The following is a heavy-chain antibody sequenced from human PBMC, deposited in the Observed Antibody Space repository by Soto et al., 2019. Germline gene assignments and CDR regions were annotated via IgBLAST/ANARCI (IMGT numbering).Heavy chain of an antibody. CDR2: FDPEDGET. CDR1: GYTLTELS. J-gene: IGHJ6*02. Sequence: ASVKVSFKVSGYTLTELSMHWVRQAPGKGLEWMGGFDPEDGETIYAQKFQGRVTITGDTSTDTAYMELSSLRSEDTAVYYCARDLEMTTVTTYGMDVWGQGTTVTVSS. D-gene: IGHD4-4*01. CDR3: ARDLEMTTVTTYGMDV. V-gene: IGHV1-24*01.